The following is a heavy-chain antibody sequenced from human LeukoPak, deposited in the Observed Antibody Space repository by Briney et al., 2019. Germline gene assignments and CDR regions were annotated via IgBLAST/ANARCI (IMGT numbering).Heavy chain of an antibody. CDR3: ARDLVRGVFYYYYYMDV. D-gene: IGHD3-10*02. V-gene: IGHV1-18*01. CDR2: ISAYNGNT. J-gene: IGHJ6*03. CDR1: GYTFTSYG. Sequence: GASVKVSRKASGYTFTSYGISWVRQAPGQGLEWMGWISAYNGNTNYAHKLQGRDTMTTDASTSTAYMELRSLRSDDTAVYYCARDLVRGVFYYYYYMDVWGKATTVTVCS.